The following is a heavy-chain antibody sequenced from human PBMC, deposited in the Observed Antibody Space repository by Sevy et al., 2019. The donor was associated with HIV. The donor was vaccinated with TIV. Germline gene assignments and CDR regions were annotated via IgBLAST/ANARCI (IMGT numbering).Heavy chain of an antibody. CDR1: GGSFSGYY. J-gene: IGHJ6*02. CDR3: ARVKVGYCSSTSCYRGYYYYYGMDV. Sequence: SETLSLTCAVYGGSFSGYYWSWIRQPPGKGLEWIGEINHSGSTNYNPSLKSRVTISVDTSKNQFSLKLSSVTAADTAVYYCARVKVGYCSSTSCYRGYYYYYGMDVWAQGTTVTVSS. CDR2: INHSGST. D-gene: IGHD2-2*02. V-gene: IGHV4-34*01.